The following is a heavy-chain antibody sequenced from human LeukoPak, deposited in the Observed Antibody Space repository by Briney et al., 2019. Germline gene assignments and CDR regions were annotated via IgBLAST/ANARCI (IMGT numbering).Heavy chain of an antibody. D-gene: IGHD3-22*01. Sequence: SETLSLTCAVYGGSFSGYYWSWIRQPPGKGLEWIGEINHSGSTNYNPSLKSRVTISVDKSKNQFSLKLSSVTAADTAVYYCARVFHDSSGYYPYYFDYWGQGTLVTVSS. J-gene: IGHJ4*02. CDR2: INHSGST. V-gene: IGHV4-34*01. CDR3: ARVFHDSSGYYPYYFDY. CDR1: GGSFSGYY.